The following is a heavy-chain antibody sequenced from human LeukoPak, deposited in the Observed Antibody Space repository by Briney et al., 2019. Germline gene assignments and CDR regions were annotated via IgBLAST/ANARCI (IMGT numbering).Heavy chain of an antibody. CDR2: IKQDGSEK. D-gene: IGHD3-22*01. Sequence: GGSLRLSCAASGFTFSSYWMSWVRQAPGKGLEWVANIKQDGSEKYYVDSVKGRFTISRDNAKNSLYLQINSLRAEDTAVYYCARSLETYDSSGYYYPNYFDYWGQGTLVTVSS. V-gene: IGHV3-7*01. CDR3: ARSLETYDSSGYYYPNYFDY. CDR1: GFTFSSYW. J-gene: IGHJ4*02.